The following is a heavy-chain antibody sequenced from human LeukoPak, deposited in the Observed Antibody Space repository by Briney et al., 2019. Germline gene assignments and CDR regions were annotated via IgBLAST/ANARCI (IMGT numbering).Heavy chain of an antibody. CDR1: GFTFSSYW. D-gene: IGHD2-15*01. CDR3: AGDCSGGSCYSGSPDY. Sequence: PGGSLRLSCAASGFTFSSYWMSWVRQAPGKGLEWVANIKQDGSEKYYVDSVKGRFTISRDNAKNSLYLQMNSLRAEDTAVYYCAGDCSGGSCYSGSPDYWGQRTLVTVSS. CDR2: IKQDGSEK. V-gene: IGHV3-7*01. J-gene: IGHJ4*02.